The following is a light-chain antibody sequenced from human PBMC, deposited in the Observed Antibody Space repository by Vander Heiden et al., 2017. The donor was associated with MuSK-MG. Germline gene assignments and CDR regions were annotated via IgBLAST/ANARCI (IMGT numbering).Light chain of an antibody. CDR2: DAS. CDR1: QDINNS. V-gene: IGKV1-33*01. Sequence: DIQMTQSPSSLSASVGDRVTITCQASQDINNSLNWYQQKPGKAPKLMIYDASRLEAGVPSRFSGSGFGTYFTFTISSLQPEDIATYYCQQYNNLLFTFGPGTKVEIK. CDR3: QQYNNLLFT. J-gene: IGKJ3*01.